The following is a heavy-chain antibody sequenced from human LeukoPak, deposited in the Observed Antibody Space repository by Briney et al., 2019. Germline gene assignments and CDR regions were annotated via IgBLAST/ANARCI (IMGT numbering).Heavy chain of an antibody. CDR1: GFTFSSYS. Sequence: GGSLRLSCAASGFTFSSYSMNWVRQAPGKGLEWVSYISSSSTIYYADSVKGRFTISRDNAKNSLCLQMNSLRAEDTAVYYCARDSHDSSGYYSNFDYWGQGTLVTVSS. D-gene: IGHD3-22*01. CDR3: ARDSHDSSGYYSNFDY. CDR2: ISSSSTI. J-gene: IGHJ4*02. V-gene: IGHV3-48*01.